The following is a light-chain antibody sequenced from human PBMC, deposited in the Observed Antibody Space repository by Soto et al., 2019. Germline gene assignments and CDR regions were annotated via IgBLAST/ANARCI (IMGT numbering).Light chain of an antibody. V-gene: IGKV1-33*01. CDR1: QDINSY. CDR2: DAF. J-gene: IGKJ5*01. CDR3: QQYDTFPVT. Sequence: DIQMTQSPSSLSTSVGDRVTITCQASQDINSYLSWYQQRPGKAPKLLIYDAFTLETGVPSRCSGSGSGTDFIFTISSLQPEDVATYYCQQYDTFPVTFGQGTRLEIK.